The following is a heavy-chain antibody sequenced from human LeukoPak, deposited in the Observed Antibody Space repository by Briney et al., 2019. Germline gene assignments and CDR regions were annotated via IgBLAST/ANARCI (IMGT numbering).Heavy chain of an antibody. CDR2: MNPNSGNT. CDR1: GYTFTSYE. CDR3: ARAKGLFDH. J-gene: IGHJ4*02. V-gene: IGHV1-8*01. Sequence: GASVKVSCKASGYTFTSYEINWVRQAPGQGLEWMGWMNPNSGNTGYAQKFQGRLTMARNTSISTAYMELSSLRSEDTAVYYCARAKGLFDHWGQGTLVTVSS.